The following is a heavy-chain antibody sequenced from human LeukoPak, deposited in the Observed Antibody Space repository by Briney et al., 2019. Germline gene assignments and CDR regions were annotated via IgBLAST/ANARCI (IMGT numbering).Heavy chain of an antibody. D-gene: IGHD2-15*01. Sequence: GGSLRLSCAASGFTFSTYAMHWVRQTPGKGLEYASAISTNGGGTYYANSVKGRFTISRDNSKNTPYLQMGSLRAEDMAVYYCARYCSGVSCYSGYDCWGQGTLVTVSS. CDR3: ARYCSGVSCYSGYDC. J-gene: IGHJ4*02. V-gene: IGHV3-64*01. CDR2: ISTNGGGT. CDR1: GFTFSTYA.